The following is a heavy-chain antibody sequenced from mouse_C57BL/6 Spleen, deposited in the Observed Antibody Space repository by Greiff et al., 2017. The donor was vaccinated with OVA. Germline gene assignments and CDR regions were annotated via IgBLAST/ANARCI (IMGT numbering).Heavy chain of an antibody. Sequence: VQLQQSGAELMKPGASVTLSCKATGSTFTGYWIEWVKQRPGHGLEWIGEILPGSGSTNYNAKFKGKATFTADTSSNTAYMQLSSLTTEDSAIYYGARATTVPHWYFDVWGTGTTVTVSS. D-gene: IGHD1-1*01. CDR3: ARATTVPHWYFDV. CDR2: ILPGSGST. CDR1: GSTFTGYW. J-gene: IGHJ1*03. V-gene: IGHV1-9*01.